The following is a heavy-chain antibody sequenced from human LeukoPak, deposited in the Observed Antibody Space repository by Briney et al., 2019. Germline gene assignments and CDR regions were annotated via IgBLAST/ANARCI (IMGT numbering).Heavy chain of an antibody. D-gene: IGHD3-22*01. CDR1: GFTFSSYG. CDR2: ISYDGSNK. J-gene: IGHJ4*02. Sequence: GGSLRLSCAASGFTFSSYGMHWVRQAPGKGLEWVAVISYDGSNKYYADSVKGRFTISRDNSKNTLYLQMNSLRAEDTAVYYCAKMYYYDSSGYYSEGWFFDYWGQGTLVTVSS. V-gene: IGHV3-30*18. CDR3: AKMYYYDSSGYYSEGWFFDY.